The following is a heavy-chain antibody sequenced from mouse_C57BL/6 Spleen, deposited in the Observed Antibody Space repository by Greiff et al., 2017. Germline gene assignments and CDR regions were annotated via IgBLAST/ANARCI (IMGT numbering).Heavy chain of an antibody. V-gene: IGHV1-50*01. CDR2: TDPSDSYT. J-gene: IGHJ4*01. CDR1: GYTFTSYW. D-gene: IGHD2-5*01. CDR3: ARKGAYYSNYVGAMDY. Sequence: VQLQQPGAELVKPGASVKLSCKASGYTFTSYWMQWVKQRPGQGLEWIGETDPSDSYTNYNQKFKGKATLTVDTSSSTAYMQLSSLTSEDSAVYYCARKGAYYSNYVGAMDYWGQGTSGTVSS.